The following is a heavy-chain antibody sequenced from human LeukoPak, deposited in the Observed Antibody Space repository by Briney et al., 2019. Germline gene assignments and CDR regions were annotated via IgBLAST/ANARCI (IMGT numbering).Heavy chain of an antibody. CDR1: GYTFTSYF. CDR3: ARDSGYYYDSSGYSSPDVNPGGY. V-gene: IGHV1-46*01. Sequence: ASVKVSCKASGYTFTSYFMHWVRQAPGQGLEWMGIINPSGGSTGYAQKFQGRVTMTRDTSTSTAYMELSSLRSEDTAVYYCARDSGYYYDSSGYSSPDVNPGGYWGQGTLVTVSS. J-gene: IGHJ4*02. CDR2: INPSGGST. D-gene: IGHD3-22*01.